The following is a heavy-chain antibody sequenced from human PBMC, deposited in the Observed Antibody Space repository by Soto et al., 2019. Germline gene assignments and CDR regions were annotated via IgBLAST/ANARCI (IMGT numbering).Heavy chain of an antibody. J-gene: IGHJ3*02. CDR1: GFTFSSYG. Sequence: GESLKISCAASGFTFSSYGMHWVRQAPGKGLEWVAVIWYDGSNKYYADSVKGRFTISRDNSKNTLYLQMNSLRAEDTAVYYCARAKIGYDSSRGAFDIWGQGTMVTVSS. D-gene: IGHD3-22*01. V-gene: IGHV3-33*01. CDR3: ARAKIGYDSSRGAFDI. CDR2: IWYDGSNK.